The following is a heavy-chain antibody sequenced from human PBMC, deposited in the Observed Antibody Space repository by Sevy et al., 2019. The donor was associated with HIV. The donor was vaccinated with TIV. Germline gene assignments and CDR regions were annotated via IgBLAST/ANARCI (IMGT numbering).Heavy chain of an antibody. CDR3: AREGGYTSAWSPGNH. Sequence: GSLRLSCAGSGFTPSTYGMHWVRQAPGKGLEWVAVIGYDGNNKYYADSVKGRFTISRDNSKNTLFLQMDSLRAEDTAVYYCAREGGYTSAWSPGNHWGQGTLVTVSS. D-gene: IGHD6-19*01. CDR1: GFTPSTYG. CDR2: IGYDGNNK. V-gene: IGHV3-33*01. J-gene: IGHJ4*02.